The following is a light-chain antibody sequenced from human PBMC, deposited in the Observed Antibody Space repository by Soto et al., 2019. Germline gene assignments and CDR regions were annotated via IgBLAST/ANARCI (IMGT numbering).Light chain of an antibody. CDR2: EGS. Sequence: QSVLTQPASVSGSPGQSITISCTGTGSDVASYNLVSWYQRHPDKAPKLMIYEGSKRPSGVSNRFSGSKSGNTASLTISGLQAEDEADYYCSSYAGSTTWVVFGGGTKLTVL. J-gene: IGLJ2*01. V-gene: IGLV2-23*01. CDR1: GSDVASYNL. CDR3: SSYAGSTTWVV.